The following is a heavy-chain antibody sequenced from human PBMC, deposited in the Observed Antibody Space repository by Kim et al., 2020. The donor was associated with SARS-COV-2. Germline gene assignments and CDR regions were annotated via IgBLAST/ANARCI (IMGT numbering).Heavy chain of an antibody. V-gene: IGHV4-39*01. Sequence: PSLESRVTITADTSKNQFSLKLSSVTAADTAVYYCAGVGRQVAGKSAFDYWGQGTLVTVSS. D-gene: IGHD6-19*01. J-gene: IGHJ4*02. CDR3: AGVGRQVAGKSAFDY.